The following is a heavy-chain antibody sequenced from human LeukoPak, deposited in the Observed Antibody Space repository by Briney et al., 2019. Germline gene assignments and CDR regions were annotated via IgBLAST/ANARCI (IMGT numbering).Heavy chain of an antibody. Sequence: GGSLRLSCAASGFTFSSYWMHWVRQAPGKGLVWVSRINSDGSSTSYADSVKGRFTISRDNAKNTLYLQMNSLRAEDTAVYYCAKDLYYYDSSGSSRGADYWGQGTLVTVSS. J-gene: IGHJ4*02. D-gene: IGHD3-22*01. CDR3: AKDLYYYDSSGSSRGADY. V-gene: IGHV3-74*01. CDR2: INSDGSST. CDR1: GFTFSSYW.